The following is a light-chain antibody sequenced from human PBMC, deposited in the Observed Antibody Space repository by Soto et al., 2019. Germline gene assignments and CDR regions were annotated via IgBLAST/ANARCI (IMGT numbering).Light chain of an antibody. CDR3: QQYRTSPPTWT. CDR1: QSVSRSY. Sequence: EIVLTQSPGTLSLSPGDRATLSCRASQSVSRSYLGWYQQKPGQAPRLLMYSSSSRASGIPDRFSGSGSGTDFTLTISRLEPEDFAVYYCQQYRTSPPTWTFGQGTKVDIK. J-gene: IGKJ1*01. CDR2: SSS. V-gene: IGKV3-20*01.